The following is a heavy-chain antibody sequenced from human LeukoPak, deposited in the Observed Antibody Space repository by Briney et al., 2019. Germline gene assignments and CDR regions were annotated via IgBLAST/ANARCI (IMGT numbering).Heavy chain of an antibody. V-gene: IGHV3-23*01. CDR2: ISGSGGST. CDR1: GFTFSSYA. D-gene: IGHD3-9*01. J-gene: IGHJ4*02. CDR3: AKVVSGILTGYYGGYYFGY. Sequence: SGGSLRLSCAASGFTFSSYAMSWVRQAPGKGLEWVSAISGSGGSTYYADSVKGRFTISRDNSKNRLYLQMNSLRAEDTAVYNCAKVVSGILTGYYGGYYFGYWGQGPLVTVSS.